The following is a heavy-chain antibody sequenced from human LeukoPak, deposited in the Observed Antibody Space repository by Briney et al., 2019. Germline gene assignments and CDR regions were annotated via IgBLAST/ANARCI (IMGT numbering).Heavy chain of an antibody. CDR2: IKKDGSEK. V-gene: IGHV3-7*01. CDR1: VFTFSSHW. D-gene: IGHD3-3*01. J-gene: IGHJ4*02. Sequence: GGSLRLSCAASVFTFSSHWMTWVRQAPGKGLEWVANIKKDGSEKYYVDSVKGRFTISRDDAKNPVYLQMNSLRAEDTAVYYCARGYSWSGYLYDYWGQGTLVTVSS. CDR3: ARGYSWSGYLYDY.